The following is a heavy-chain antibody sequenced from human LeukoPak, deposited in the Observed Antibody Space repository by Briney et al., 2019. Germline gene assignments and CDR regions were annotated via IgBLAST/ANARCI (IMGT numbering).Heavy chain of an antibody. D-gene: IGHD4-11*01. CDR2: IIPIFGTA. Sequence: SVKVSCKASGGTFSSYAIRWVRQAPGQGLEWMGGIIPIFGTANYAQKFQGRVTITADESTSTAYMELSSLRSEDTAVYYCARVDTSNSHDAFDIWGQGTMVTVSS. V-gene: IGHV1-69*13. J-gene: IGHJ3*02. CDR3: ARVDTSNSHDAFDI. CDR1: GGTFSSYA.